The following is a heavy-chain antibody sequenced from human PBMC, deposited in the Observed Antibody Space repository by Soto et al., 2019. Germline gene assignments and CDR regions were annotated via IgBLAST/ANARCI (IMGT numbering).Heavy chain of an antibody. J-gene: IGHJ4*02. Sequence: QVQLVESGGGVVQPGRSLRLSCAASGFTFSSYSMHWVRQAPGKGLEWVAVMWYDGSNKYYADSVKGRFTISRDNSRTTLYLQMNSLRAEDTAVYYCARDEGDSGWFYFDYWGQGTLVTVSS. CDR2: MWYDGSNK. CDR3: ARDEGDSGWFYFDY. V-gene: IGHV3-33*01. CDR1: GFTFSSYS. D-gene: IGHD6-19*01.